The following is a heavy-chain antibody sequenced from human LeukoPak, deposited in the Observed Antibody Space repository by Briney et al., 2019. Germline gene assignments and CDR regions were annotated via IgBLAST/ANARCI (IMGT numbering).Heavy chain of an antibody. V-gene: IGHV4-31*03. CDR3: ARGGGDVYNVFDY. Sequence: SQTLSLTCTVSDGSISSGGYYWSWIRQHPGKGLEWIGYIYYSGSTYYNPSLKSRVTISVDTSKNQFSLKLSSVSAADTAVYYCARGGGDVYNVFDYWGQGTLVTVFS. J-gene: IGHJ4*02. D-gene: IGHD5-24*01. CDR1: DGSISSGGYY. CDR2: IYYSGST.